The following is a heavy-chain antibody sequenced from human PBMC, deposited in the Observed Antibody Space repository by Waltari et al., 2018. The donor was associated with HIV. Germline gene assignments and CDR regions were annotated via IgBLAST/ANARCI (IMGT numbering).Heavy chain of an antibody. CDR1: GGSLSGYY. Sequence: QMQLQQWGAGPLKPSETLSLTCAVQGGSLSGYYWSWIRQPPGKGLEWIGEISPSRSTKYNPSLNSRVTISVDTSKNQFSLRLKSVTAADTAVFYCASRGAPTPVTTDSWGQGTLVIVSS. V-gene: IGHV4-34*01. CDR3: ASRGAPTPVTTDS. D-gene: IGHD4-17*01. J-gene: IGHJ5*01. CDR2: ISPSRST.